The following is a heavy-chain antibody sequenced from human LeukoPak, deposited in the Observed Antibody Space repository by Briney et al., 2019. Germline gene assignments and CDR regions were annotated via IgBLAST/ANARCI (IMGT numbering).Heavy chain of an antibody. CDR2: INQGGSDK. J-gene: IGHJ4*02. Sequence: GGPLRLSCAASGFTFSGHCMSWVRQAPGKGLEWVANINQGGSDKYYVDSVKGRFTISRDNANNLLYLQMNSLRGEDTAVYYCTRDRSRAEDDWGQGTLVTVSS. D-gene: IGHD1-14*01. V-gene: IGHV3-7*01. CDR3: TRDRSRAEDD. CDR1: GFTFSGHC.